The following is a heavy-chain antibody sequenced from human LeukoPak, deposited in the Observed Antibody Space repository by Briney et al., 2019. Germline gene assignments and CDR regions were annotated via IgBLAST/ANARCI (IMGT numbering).Heavy chain of an antibody. CDR3: ARTQAELKSSGNLFTSYYYYYMDV. CDR2: IYTSGST. V-gene: IGHV4-61*02. D-gene: IGHD3-10*01. Sequence: PSETLSLTCTVSGGSISSSSYYWSWIRQPAGKGLEWIGRIYTSGSTNYNPSLKSRVTISVDTSKNQFSLKLSSVTAADTAVYYCARTQAELKSSGNLFTSYYYYYMDVWGKGTTVTISS. CDR1: GGSISSSSYY. J-gene: IGHJ6*03.